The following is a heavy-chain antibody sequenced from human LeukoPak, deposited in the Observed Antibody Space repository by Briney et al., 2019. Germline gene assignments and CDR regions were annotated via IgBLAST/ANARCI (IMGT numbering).Heavy chain of an antibody. Sequence: PGGTLRLSCAASGFTFSSYGMSWVRQAPGEGLDWVSSISSDSRYILYADSLKGRFTISRDNAKKSLYLQMNSLRAEDTALYYCARGPNGAFDIWGQGTMVTVSS. V-gene: IGHV3-21*01. D-gene: IGHD4/OR15-4a*01. J-gene: IGHJ3*02. CDR3: ARGPNGAFDI. CDR2: ISSDSRYI. CDR1: GFTFSSYG.